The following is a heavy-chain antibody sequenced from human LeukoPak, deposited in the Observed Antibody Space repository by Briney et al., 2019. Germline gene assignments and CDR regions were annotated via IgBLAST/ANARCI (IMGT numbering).Heavy chain of an antibody. J-gene: IGHJ5*02. Sequence: VASVKVSCKTSGITFSSFAVQWVRQARGQRLEWIGWIVVGSGTTKYAQKFQEGVTITRDMSTSTAFMELRSLRFDDTAVYYCAADVIPGPKGFDPWGQGTLVTVSS. CDR1: GITFSSFA. CDR2: IVVGSGTT. CDR3: AADVIPGPKGFDP. D-gene: IGHD2-21*01. V-gene: IGHV1-58*01.